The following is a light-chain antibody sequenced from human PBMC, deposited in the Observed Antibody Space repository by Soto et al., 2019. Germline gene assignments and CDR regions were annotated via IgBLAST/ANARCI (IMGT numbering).Light chain of an antibody. Sequence: EVVITLSPATLSVSPGERATLSCRASQSVSSDLAWYQQKPGQAPRLLIYGASSRATGIPDRFSGSGSGTDFTLTISRLEPEDFVVYYCQQYRDSRTFGQGTKVDIK. CDR3: QQYRDSRT. J-gene: IGKJ1*01. CDR2: GAS. V-gene: IGKV3-20*01. CDR1: QSVSSD.